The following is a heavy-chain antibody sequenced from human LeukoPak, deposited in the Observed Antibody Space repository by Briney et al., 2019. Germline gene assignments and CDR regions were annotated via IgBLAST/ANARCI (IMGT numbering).Heavy chain of an antibody. D-gene: IGHD6-13*01. V-gene: IGHV1-2*02. J-gene: IGHJ4*02. Sequence: GASVKVSCKASGYTFTGYYMHWVRQAPGQGLEWVGWINPNSGGTNYAQKFQGRVTMTRDTSISTAYMELSRLRSDDTAVYYCARDREWRSSPTGEFDYWGQGTLVTVSS. CDR2: INPNSGGT. CDR3: ARDREWRSSPTGEFDY. CDR1: GYTFTGYY.